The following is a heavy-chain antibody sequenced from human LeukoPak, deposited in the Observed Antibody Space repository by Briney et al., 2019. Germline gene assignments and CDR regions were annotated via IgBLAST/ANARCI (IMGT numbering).Heavy chain of an antibody. J-gene: IGHJ4*02. Sequence: GGSLRLSCAASGFTYSLYAMHWVRQAPGKGLEWVAVISHDGSNEYYADSVKGRLTISRDKSKNTLYLQMNNLRDEDTAVYYCARDWYDWGQGTLVTVSS. V-gene: IGHV3-30*03. CDR1: GFTYSLYA. CDR2: ISHDGSNE. CDR3: ARDWYD. D-gene: IGHD1-14*01.